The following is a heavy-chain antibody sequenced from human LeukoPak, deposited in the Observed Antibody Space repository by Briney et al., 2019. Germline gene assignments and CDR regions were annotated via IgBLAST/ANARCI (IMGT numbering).Heavy chain of an antibody. CDR3: ARGTNGVCYNY. CDR1: GGTFSSYA. Sequence: SVKVSCKASGGTFSSYAISWVRQAPGQGLEWMGGIIPIFGTANYAQKFQGRVTITADKSTSTAYMELSSLRTEDTAVYYCARGTNGVCYNYWGQGTLVTVSS. D-gene: IGHD2-8*01. J-gene: IGHJ4*02. V-gene: IGHV1-69*06. CDR2: IIPIFGTA.